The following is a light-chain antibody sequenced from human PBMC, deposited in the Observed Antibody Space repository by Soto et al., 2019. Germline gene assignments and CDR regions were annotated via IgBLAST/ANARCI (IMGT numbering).Light chain of an antibody. CDR2: DAS. CDR1: QDITNY. Sequence: DIQMSQSPSSLSASVGDGVTITCQASQDITNYLNWFQHKPGKPTKLLSYDASNLQTGVTSMFSGSGSGTAFTFTISSLQPEDSATYYCQQYDNLPFGVGGGTNVEIK. CDR3: QQYDNLPFG. V-gene: IGKV1-33*01. J-gene: IGKJ4*01.